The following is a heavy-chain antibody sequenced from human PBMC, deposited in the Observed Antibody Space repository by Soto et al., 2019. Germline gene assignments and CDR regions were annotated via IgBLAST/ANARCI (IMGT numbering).Heavy chain of an antibody. D-gene: IGHD3-9*01. V-gene: IGHV1-69*12. Sequence: QVQLVQSGAEVKKPGSSVKVSCKASGGTFSSYAISWVRQAPGQGLEWMGGIIPIFGTANYAQKFQGRVTITADESTSTAYMELSSLRSEDTALYYCAREVFGDILTGYYGMDVWGQGTTVTVSS. CDR2: IIPIFGTA. J-gene: IGHJ6*02. CDR3: AREVFGDILTGYYGMDV. CDR1: GGTFSSYA.